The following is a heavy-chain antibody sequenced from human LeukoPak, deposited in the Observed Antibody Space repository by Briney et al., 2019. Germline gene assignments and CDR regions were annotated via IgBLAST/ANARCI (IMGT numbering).Heavy chain of an antibody. CDR2: ISGSGGST. Sequence: GGSLRLSCAASGLTFSRYAMTWVRQAPGKGLEWVSSISGSGGSTYYADSVKGRFTFSRDNSKNTLYLQMNGLRAEDTAVYYCARALGDDFWSGYSDSWGQGTLVTVSS. CDR3: ARALGDDFWSGYSDS. J-gene: IGHJ4*02. D-gene: IGHD3-3*01. CDR1: GLTFSRYA. V-gene: IGHV3-23*01.